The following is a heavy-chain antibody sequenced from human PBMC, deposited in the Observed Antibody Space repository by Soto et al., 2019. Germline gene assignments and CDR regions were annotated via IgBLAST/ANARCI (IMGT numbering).Heavy chain of an antibody. CDR2: FSYDGRNK. Sequence: QVQLVESGGGVVQPGRSLRLSCAASGFTFSNYDMHWVRQAPGKGLEWVAGFSYDGRNKYYADSVKGRFTVSRDNSKNTLFLQMDSLRAEDTARYYCARARQRLDYWGQGTLVTVSS. CDR1: GFTFSNYD. CDR3: ARARQRLDY. V-gene: IGHV3-30*03. J-gene: IGHJ4*02. D-gene: IGHD6-25*01.